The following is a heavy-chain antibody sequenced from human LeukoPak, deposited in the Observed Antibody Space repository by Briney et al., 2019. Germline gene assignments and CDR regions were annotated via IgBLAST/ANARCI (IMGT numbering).Heavy chain of an antibody. D-gene: IGHD4-11*01. J-gene: IGHJ4*02. CDR2: INWNGGST. V-gene: IGHV3-20*01. CDR3: AREPPTNRDSSNYGN. CDR1: GFTFDDYG. Sequence: GGSLRLSCAASGFTFDDYGMSWVRQAPGKGLEWVSGINWNGGSTGYADSVKGRFTISRDNTKNSVYLQMDSLRAEDTAVYNCAREPPTNRDSSNYGNWGQGTLVTVSS.